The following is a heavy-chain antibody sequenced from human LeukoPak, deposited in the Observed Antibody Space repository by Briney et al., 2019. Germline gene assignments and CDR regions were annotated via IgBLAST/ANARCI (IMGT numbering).Heavy chain of an antibody. CDR1: GGSISSYY. J-gene: IGHJ4*02. CDR3: ARTGVVDTSYFFDY. CDR2: IYYSGSA. Sequence: KPSETLSLTCTVSGGSISSYYWSWIRQPPGKGLEWIGFIYYSGSANYNPSLRSRVTISVDTSKNQFSLKLTSVTAADTAVYYCARTGVVDTSYFFDYWGQGTLVTVSS. V-gene: IGHV4-59*01. D-gene: IGHD5-12*01.